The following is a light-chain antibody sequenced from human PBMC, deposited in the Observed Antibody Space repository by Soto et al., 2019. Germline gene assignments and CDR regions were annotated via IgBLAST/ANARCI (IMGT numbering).Light chain of an antibody. J-gene: IGKJ1*01. CDR3: QQYGGSSTWT. V-gene: IGKV3-20*01. Sequence: EIVLTQSPDTLSLSPGERATLSCRASQSFSSSYLAWYQQKPGQAPRLLIYGGSSRAIGIPDRFIGSGSGTDFTLTISRLEPEDVAVYYCQQYGGSSTWTFGQGTKVESK. CDR2: GGS. CDR1: QSFSSSY.